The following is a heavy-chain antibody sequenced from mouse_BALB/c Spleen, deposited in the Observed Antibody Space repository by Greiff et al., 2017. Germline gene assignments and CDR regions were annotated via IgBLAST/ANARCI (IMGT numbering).Heavy chain of an antibody. CDR3: AREGIDDSAWFAY. J-gene: IGHJ3*01. V-gene: IGHV5-9-4*01. CDR2: ISSGGSYT. Sequence: EVKLVESGGGLVKPGGSLKLSCAASGFTFSSYAMSWVRQSPEKRLEWVAEISSGGSYTYYPDTVTGRFTISRDNAKNTLYLEMSSLRSEDTAMYYCAREGIDDSAWFAYWGQGTLVTVSA. CDR1: GFTFSSYA. D-gene: IGHD2-4*01.